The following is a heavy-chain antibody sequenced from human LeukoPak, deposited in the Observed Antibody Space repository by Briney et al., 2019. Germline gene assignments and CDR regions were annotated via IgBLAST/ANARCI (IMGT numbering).Heavy chain of an antibody. D-gene: IGHD2-8*01. V-gene: IGHV1-2*02. Sequence: ASVKVSCKSSGYTFIDYYIHWVRQAPGQGLEWMGWINPNSGATKYAQKFQGRVSMTRDTSINTAYMDLANLRSDDTAIFYWGGVEKLMAEFEFWGQGTLVTVSS. CDR2: INPNSGAT. CDR1: GYTFIDYY. J-gene: IGHJ4*02. CDR3: GGVEKLMAEFEF.